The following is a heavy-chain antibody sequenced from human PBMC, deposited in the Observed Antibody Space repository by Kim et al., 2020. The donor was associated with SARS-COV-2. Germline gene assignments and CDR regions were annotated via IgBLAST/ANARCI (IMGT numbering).Heavy chain of an antibody. CDR1: GGSFSGYY. D-gene: IGHD3-10*01. V-gene: IGHV4-34*01. CDR3: ARGQGLLWFREPYFDY. Sequence: SETLSLTCAVYGGSFSGYYWSWIRQPPGKGLEWIGEINHSGSTNYNPSLKSRVTISVDTSKNQFSLKLSSVPAADTAVYYCARGQGLLWFREPYFDYWGQGTLVTVSS. J-gene: IGHJ4*02. CDR2: INHSGST.